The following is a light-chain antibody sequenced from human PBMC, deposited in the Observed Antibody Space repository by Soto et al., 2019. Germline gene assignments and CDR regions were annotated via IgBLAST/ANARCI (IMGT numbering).Light chain of an antibody. CDR1: QSVNSN. Sequence: EIVMTQSPATLSVSPGERATLSCRARQSVNSNLAWYQQKPGQAPRLLIYGASTTARGFPARFSGSGSGTEFTLTISSLQSEDFAVYYCQQYHNWPLTFGGGTKVEIK. CDR2: GAS. V-gene: IGKV3-15*01. J-gene: IGKJ4*01. CDR3: QQYHNWPLT.